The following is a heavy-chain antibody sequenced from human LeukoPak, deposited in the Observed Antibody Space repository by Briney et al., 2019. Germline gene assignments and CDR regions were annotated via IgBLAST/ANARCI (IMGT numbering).Heavy chain of an antibody. CDR2: ISGSGDSP. CDR1: GFTFSSYA. CDR3: ARTRGYSYGRLDY. D-gene: IGHD5-18*01. J-gene: IGHJ4*02. V-gene: IGHV3-23*01. Sequence: GGSLRLSCSASGFTFSSYAMHWVRQAPGKGLEWVSGISGSGDSPDYADAVKGRFTISRDNSKNTLYLQMNSLRAEDTAVYYCARTRGYSYGRLDYWGQGTLVTVSS.